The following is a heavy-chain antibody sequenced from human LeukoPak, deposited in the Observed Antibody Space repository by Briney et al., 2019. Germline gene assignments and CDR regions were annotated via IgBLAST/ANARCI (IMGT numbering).Heavy chain of an antibody. CDR3: ARVDPKAPGDYS. J-gene: IGHJ4*02. V-gene: IGHV3-74*03. CDR2: INNYGSST. Sequence: PGRSLRLSCAPSGFTFSIYAKHCVRHAPGKGLVCVSCINNYGSSTKYADSVKGRFTISRDHAKNTLYVQMNSLRAEDTAVYYCARVDPKAPGDYSWGRGTLVTVS. CDR1: GFTFSIYA. D-gene: IGHD2-2*03.